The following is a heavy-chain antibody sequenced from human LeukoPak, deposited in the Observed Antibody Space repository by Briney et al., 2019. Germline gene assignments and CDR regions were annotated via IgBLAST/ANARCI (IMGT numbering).Heavy chain of an antibody. CDR2: INHSGST. J-gene: IGHJ6*03. V-gene: IGHV4-34*01. D-gene: IGHD2-2*01. CDR1: GGSFSGYY. CDR3: ARSGRYCSSTSCYGYYYYYMDV. Sequence: SETLSLTCAVYGGSFSGYYWSWIRQPPGEGLEWIGEINHSGSTNYNPSLKSRVTISVDTSKNQFSLKLSSVTAADTAVYYCARSGRYCSSTSCYGYYYYYMDVWGKGTTVTISS.